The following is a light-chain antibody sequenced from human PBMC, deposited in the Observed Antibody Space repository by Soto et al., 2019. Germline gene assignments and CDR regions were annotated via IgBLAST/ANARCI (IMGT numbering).Light chain of an antibody. Sequence: DIVMTQSPDSLAVSLGERATINCKSSQSVLYSSNNKNDLAWHQQKPGQPPKLLIYWASTRESGVPDRFSGGGSGTDFTLHIRSLQDEDVAVYYCQQHYSSPHTFGQGTKVEIK. CDR2: WAS. CDR3: QQHYSSPHT. J-gene: IGKJ2*01. CDR1: QSVLYSSNNKND. V-gene: IGKV4-1*01.